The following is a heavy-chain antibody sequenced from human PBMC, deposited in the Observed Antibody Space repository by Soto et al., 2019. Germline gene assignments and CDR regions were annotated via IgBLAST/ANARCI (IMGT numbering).Heavy chain of an antibody. Sequence: GGSLRLSCAASGFTFSSNGMHWVRQAPGKGLEWVAVIWYDGSHKYYADSVEGRFTISRDNSNNTLYLQMSSLRADDTAVYYCARCENKSKLDYVGPGTLVNVFS. V-gene: IGHV3-33*03. CDR3: ARCENKSKLDY. CDR1: GFTFSSNG. CDR2: IWYDGSHK. J-gene: IGHJ4*01.